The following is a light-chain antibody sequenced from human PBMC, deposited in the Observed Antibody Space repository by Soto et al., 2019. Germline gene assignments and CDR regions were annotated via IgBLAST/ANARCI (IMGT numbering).Light chain of an antibody. CDR3: LQDFSYPWT. V-gene: IGKV1-6*01. Sequence: AIQMTQFPSSLSAFVGDRVTINCRASQDIRNDLGWYQQKPGRAPKLLISGASSLQSGVPSRFSGSGSGTYFTLTISSLQPEDFATYYCLQDFSYPWTFGQGTKVEIK. CDR1: QDIRND. CDR2: GAS. J-gene: IGKJ1*01.